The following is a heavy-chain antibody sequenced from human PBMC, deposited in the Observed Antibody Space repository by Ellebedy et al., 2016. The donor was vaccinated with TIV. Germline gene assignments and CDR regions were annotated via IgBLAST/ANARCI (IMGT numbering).Heavy chain of an antibody. CDR3: VREEQLARLGFYGLDV. V-gene: IGHV3-23*01. J-gene: IGHJ6*02. Sequence: GESLKISXAASGFTFSSYAMSWVRQAPGKGLEWVSAISGSGGSTYYADSVKGRFTISRDNSKNTLYLQMNSLRDEDTAVYYCVREEQLARLGFYGLDVWGQGTTVTVSS. D-gene: IGHD6-6*01. CDR1: GFTFSSYA. CDR2: ISGSGGST.